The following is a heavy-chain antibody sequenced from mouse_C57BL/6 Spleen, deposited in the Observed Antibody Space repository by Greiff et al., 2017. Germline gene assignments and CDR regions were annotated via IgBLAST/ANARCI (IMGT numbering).Heavy chain of an antibody. J-gene: IGHJ2*01. Sequence: QVHVKQSGAELARPGASVKLSCKASGYTFTSYGISWVKQRTGQGLEWIGEIYPRSGNTYYNEKFKGKATLTADKSSSTAYMELRSLTSEDSAVYFCAGSYGNYGYWGQGTTLTVSS. CDR2: IYPRSGNT. CDR1: GYTFTSYG. V-gene: IGHV1-81*01. D-gene: IGHD2-1*01. CDR3: AGSYGNYGY.